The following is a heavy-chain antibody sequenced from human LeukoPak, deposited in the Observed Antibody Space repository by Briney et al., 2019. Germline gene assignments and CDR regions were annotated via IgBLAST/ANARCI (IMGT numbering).Heavy chain of an antibody. J-gene: IGHJ5*02. CDR3: ARDRRVVTAPSPWNWFDP. CDR1: GFTFSSYA. V-gene: IGHV3-30*04. Sequence: GGPLRLSCAASGFTFSSYAMHWVRQAPGKGLEWVAVISYDGSNKYYADSVKGRFTISRDNSKNTLYLQMNSLRAEDTAVYYCARDRRVVTAPSPWNWFDPWGQGTLVTVSS. D-gene: IGHD2-21*02. CDR2: ISYDGSNK.